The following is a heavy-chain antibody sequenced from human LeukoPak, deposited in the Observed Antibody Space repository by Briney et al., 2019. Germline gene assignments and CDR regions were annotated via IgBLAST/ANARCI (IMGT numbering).Heavy chain of an antibody. CDR2: IYHSGST. CDR3: AGATVTTVARRHYYGMDV. J-gene: IGHJ6*02. V-gene: IGHV4-30-2*01. Sequence: PSETLSLTCAVSGGSISSGGYSWSWIRQPPGKGLEWIGYIYHSGSTYYNPSLKSRVTISVDRSKNQFSLKLSSVTAADTAVYYCAGATVTTVARRHYYGMDVWGQGATVTVSS. D-gene: IGHD4-17*01. CDR1: GGSISSGGYS.